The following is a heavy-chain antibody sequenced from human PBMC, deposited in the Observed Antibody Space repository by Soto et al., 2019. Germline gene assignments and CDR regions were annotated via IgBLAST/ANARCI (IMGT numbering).Heavy chain of an antibody. V-gene: IGHV4-30-2*01. CDR1: GGSISSGNYY. CDR2: TYHSGNP. J-gene: IGHJ4*02. Sequence: SETLSLTCTVSGGSISSGNYYWSWIRQPPGKGLEWIGHTYHSGNPYYNPSLKSRVIISVDRSKNQFSLKVRSVTAADTAVYYCARETSPFDHWGQGTLVTVSS. CDR3: ARETSPFDH.